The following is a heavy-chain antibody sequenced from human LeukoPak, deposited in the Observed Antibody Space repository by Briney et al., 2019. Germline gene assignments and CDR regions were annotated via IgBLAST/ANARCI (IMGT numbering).Heavy chain of an antibody. CDR2: IIPIFGTA. J-gene: IGHJ5*02. V-gene: IGHV1-69*05. CDR1: GYTFTSYG. Sequence: ASVKVSCKASGYTFTSYGISWVRQAPGQGLEWMGGIIPIFGTANYAQKFQGRVTITTDESTSTAYMELSSLRSEDTAVYYCARDSTTGHNWFDPWGQGTLVTVSS. CDR3: ARDSTTGHNWFDP. D-gene: IGHD4-11*01.